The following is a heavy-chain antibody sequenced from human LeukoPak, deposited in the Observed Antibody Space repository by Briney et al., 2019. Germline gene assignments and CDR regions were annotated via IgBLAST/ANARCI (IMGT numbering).Heavy chain of an antibody. Sequence: PSETLSLTCTVSGGSISSYYWCWIRQPAGKGLEWIGRIYTSGSTNYNPSLKSRVTMSVDTSKNQFSLKLSSVTAADTAVYYCARDSSSGWYGDYYYMDVWGKGTTVTVSS. CDR3: ARDSSSGWYGDYYYMDV. J-gene: IGHJ6*03. CDR2: IYTSGST. D-gene: IGHD6-19*01. CDR1: GGSISSYY. V-gene: IGHV4-4*07.